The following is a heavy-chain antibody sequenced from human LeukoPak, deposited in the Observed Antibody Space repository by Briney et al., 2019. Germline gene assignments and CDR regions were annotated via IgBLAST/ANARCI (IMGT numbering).Heavy chain of an antibody. D-gene: IGHD3-3*01. CDR2: FDPEDGET. V-gene: IGHV1-24*01. CDR3: ATAGPGYYDFWSGYVFDY. Sequence: ASVKVPCKVSGYTLTELSMHWVRQAPGKGLEWMGGFDPEDGETIYAQKFQGRVTMTEDTSTDTAYMELSSLRSEDTAVYYCATAGPGYYDFWSGYVFDYWGQGTLVTVSS. CDR1: GYTLTELS. J-gene: IGHJ4*02.